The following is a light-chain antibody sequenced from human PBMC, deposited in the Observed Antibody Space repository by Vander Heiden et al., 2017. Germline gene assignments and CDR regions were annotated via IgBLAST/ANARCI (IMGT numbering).Light chain of an antibody. CDR2: AAS. V-gene: IGKV3-20*01. J-gene: IGKJ3*01. Sequence: EIVLTQSPGTLSLSPGERATLSCRASQSVTSDYLAWYQQRPGQTPRLLIHAASRRVTGVPDRFSGSGSGTDFTLTIGRLEPEDFAMYYCHQYGTSPFTFGPGTTVDVK. CDR3: HQYGTSPFT. CDR1: QSVTSDY.